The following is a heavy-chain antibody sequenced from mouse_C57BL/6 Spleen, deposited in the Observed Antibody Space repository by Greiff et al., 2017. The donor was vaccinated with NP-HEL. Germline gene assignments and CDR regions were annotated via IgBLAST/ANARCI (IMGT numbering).Heavy chain of an antibody. CDR3: ARGGAQATVYYYAMDY. CDR2: IYPRSGNT. J-gene: IGHJ4*01. D-gene: IGHD3-2*02. V-gene: IGHV1-81*01. CDR1: GYTFTSYG. Sequence: QVQLQQSGAELARPGASVKLSCKASGYTFTSYGISWVKQRTGQGLEWIGEIYPRSGNTYYNEKFKGKATLTADKYSSTAYMELRSLTSEDSAVYFCARGGAQATVYYYAMDYWGQGTSVTVSS.